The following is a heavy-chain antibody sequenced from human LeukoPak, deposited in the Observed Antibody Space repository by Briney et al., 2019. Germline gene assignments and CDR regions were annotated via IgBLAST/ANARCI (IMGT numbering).Heavy chain of an antibody. Sequence: GGSLRLSCAASGFTFSSYGMHWVRQAPGKGLEWVAVRWYDGSSKYYADSVKGRFTISRDNSKNPLYLQMHTLTAEDTAVYYCARDHYYYDSSGYPTYYFDYWGQGPLVPVSS. CDR1: GFTFSSYG. D-gene: IGHD3-22*01. CDR2: RWYDGSSK. CDR3: ARDHYYYDSSGYPTYYFDY. J-gene: IGHJ4*02. V-gene: IGHV3-33*01.